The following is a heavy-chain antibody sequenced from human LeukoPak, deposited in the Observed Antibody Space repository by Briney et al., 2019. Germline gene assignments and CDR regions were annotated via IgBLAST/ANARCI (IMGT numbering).Heavy chain of an antibody. Sequence: GGSLRLSCAASGFTFSSYWMSWVRQAPGKGLEWVANIKQDGSEKYYVDSVKGRFTISRDNAKNSLYLQMNSLRAEDTAVYYCARDRASRYSSSWYGRDAFDIWGQGTMVTVSS. CDR2: IKQDGSEK. CDR3: ARDRASRYSSSWYGRDAFDI. D-gene: IGHD6-13*01. CDR1: GFTFSSYW. J-gene: IGHJ3*02. V-gene: IGHV3-7*01.